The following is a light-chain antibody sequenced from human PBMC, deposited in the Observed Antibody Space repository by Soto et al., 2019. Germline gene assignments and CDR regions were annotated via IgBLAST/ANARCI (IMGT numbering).Light chain of an antibody. CDR2: GAS. J-gene: IGKJ1*01. Sequence: EIVMTQSPATLSVSPGERATLSCRASQSVRNNLAWYQQKPGQAPRLLIYGASTRATGIPARFSGSGSGTEFTLTISSLQSEDFALYYCQHYNNWPPAWTFGHGTKVEIK. CDR1: QSVRNN. V-gene: IGKV3-15*01. CDR3: QHYNNWPPAWT.